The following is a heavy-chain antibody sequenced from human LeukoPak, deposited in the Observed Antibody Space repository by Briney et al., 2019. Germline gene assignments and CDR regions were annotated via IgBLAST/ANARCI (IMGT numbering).Heavy chain of an antibody. V-gene: IGHV4-59*01. CDR2: IYYTGST. CDR1: GGSISTYY. J-gene: IGHJ5*02. CDR3: ARASSGWYNWFDP. Sequence: SETLSLTCTVSGGSISTYYWSWIRQPPGKGLEWIGYIYYTGSTNYNPSLKSRVTISVDTSKNQFSLKLSSVTAADTAVYYCARASSGWYNWFDPWGQGTLVTVSS. D-gene: IGHD6-19*01.